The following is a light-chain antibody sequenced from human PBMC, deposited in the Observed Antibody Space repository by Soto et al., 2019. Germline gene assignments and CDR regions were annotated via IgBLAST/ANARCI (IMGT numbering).Light chain of an antibody. CDR2: DVS. Sequence: QSALTQPASVSGSPGQSITISCTGTSSDVGGYNYVSWYQQHPGKAPKLMIYDVSNRPSGVSNRFSGSKSGNTASLTISGLQAEDEADYYCSSYTRSSTLDNHVFGTGTKLTVL. CDR1: SSDVGGYNY. CDR3: SSYTRSSTLDNHV. V-gene: IGLV2-14*01. J-gene: IGLJ1*01.